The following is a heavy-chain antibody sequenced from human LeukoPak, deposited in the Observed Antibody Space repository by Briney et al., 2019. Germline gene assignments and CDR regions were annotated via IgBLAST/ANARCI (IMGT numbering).Heavy chain of an antibody. J-gene: IGHJ5*02. CDR2: IIPIFGTA. D-gene: IGHD6-13*01. V-gene: IGHV1-69*05. CDR3: ARERAAAGSLWFDP. Sequence: GASVKVSCKASGGTFSSYAISWVRQDPGQGLEWMGGIIPIFGTANYAQKFQGRVTITTDESTSTAYMELSSLRSEDTAVYYCARERAAAGSLWFDPWGQGTLVTVSS. CDR1: GGTFSSYA.